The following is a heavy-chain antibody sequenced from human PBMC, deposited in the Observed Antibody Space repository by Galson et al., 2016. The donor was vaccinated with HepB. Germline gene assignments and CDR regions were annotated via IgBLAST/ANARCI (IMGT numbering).Heavy chain of an antibody. CDR2: IYSSGST. J-gene: IGHJ3*01. D-gene: IGHD3-22*01. Sequence: TLSLTCTVSGGSVSSGVYYWAWIRPYPGKGLEWIGYIYSSGSTHYNPSLTSRLAISIDTSRNQFFLNLTSVTAADTAVYSWARGTTRIVVDVPADAFDLWGPGTMVIVS. CDR1: GGSVSSGVYY. V-gene: IGHV4-31*03. CDR3: ARGTTRIVVDVPADAFDL.